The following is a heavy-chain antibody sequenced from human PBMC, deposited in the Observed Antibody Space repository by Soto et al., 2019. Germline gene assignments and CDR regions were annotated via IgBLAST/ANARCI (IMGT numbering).Heavy chain of an antibody. J-gene: IGHJ6*02. CDR2: ISSSSSYI. V-gene: IGHV3-21*01. Sequence: GGSLRLSCAASGFTFSSYSMNWVRQAPGKGLEWVSSISSSSSYIYYADSVKGRFTISRDNAKNSLYLQMNSLRAEDTAVYYCARARSSHYGMDVWGQGPKVTVYS. D-gene: IGHD6-13*01. CDR3: ARARSSHYGMDV. CDR1: GFTFSSYS.